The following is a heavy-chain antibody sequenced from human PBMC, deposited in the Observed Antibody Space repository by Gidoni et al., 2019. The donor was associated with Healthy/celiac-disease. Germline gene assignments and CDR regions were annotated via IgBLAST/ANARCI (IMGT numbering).Heavy chain of an antibody. CDR3: ARRYVWGSYRRGDWFDP. Sequence: QVQLQQWGAGLLKPSETLSLTCAVYGGSFSGYYWSWIRQPPGKGLEWIGEINHSGSTNYNPSLKSRVTISVDTSKNQFSLKLSSVTAADTAVYYCARRYVWGSYRRGDWFDPWGQGTLVTVSS. CDR1: GGSFSGYY. CDR2: INHSGST. V-gene: IGHV4-34*01. D-gene: IGHD3-16*02. J-gene: IGHJ5*02.